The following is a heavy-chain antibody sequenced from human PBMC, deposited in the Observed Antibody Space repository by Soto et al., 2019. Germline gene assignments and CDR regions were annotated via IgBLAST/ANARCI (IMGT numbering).Heavy chain of an antibody. CDR3: ARDLDGSGSYYTDY. Sequence: QVQLMQSGADVKKPGASVKVSCRASGYTFTSCGIAWVRQAPGQGLEWMGWISPYKGNTHYAQKFQGRVTMTTDTSTSIAYMELRSLRSDDTAVYYCARDLDGSGSYYTDYWGQGTLVTVSS. D-gene: IGHD3-10*01. J-gene: IGHJ4*01. CDR1: GYTFTSCG. V-gene: IGHV1-18*01. CDR2: ISPYKGNT.